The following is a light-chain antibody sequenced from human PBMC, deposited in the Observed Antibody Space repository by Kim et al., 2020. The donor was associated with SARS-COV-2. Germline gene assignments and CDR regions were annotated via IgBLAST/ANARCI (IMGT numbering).Light chain of an antibody. V-gene: IGLV1-51*01. J-gene: IGLJ2*01. CDR3: ATWDSSLSGVV. CDR2: DNI. Sequence: GQRVTISCSGTGSNIGNNVVSWYQQFPGTAPKLRISDNIYRASGIPDRFSGSKSGTSATLGITGLQTGDEADYYCATWDSSLSGVVFGGGTKLTVL. CDR1: GSNIGNNV.